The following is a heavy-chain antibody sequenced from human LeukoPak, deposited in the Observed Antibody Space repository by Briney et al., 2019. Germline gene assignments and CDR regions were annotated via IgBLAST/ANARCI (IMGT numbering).Heavy chain of an antibody. V-gene: IGHV1-69*05. D-gene: IGHD3-3*01. Sequence: VASVKVSCKASGGTFSSYAISWVRQAPGQGLEWMGGIIPIFGTANYAQKFQGRVTITTDESTSTAYMELSSLRSEDTAVYYCARVVRFLLYMDVWGQGTLVTVSS. CDR2: IIPIFGTA. CDR3: ARVVRFLLYMDV. J-gene: IGHJ4*02. CDR1: GGTFSSYA.